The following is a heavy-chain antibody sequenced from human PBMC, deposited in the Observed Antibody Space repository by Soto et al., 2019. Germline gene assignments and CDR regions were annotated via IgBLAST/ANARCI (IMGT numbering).Heavy chain of an antibody. D-gene: IGHD3-3*01. Sequence: SETLSLTCTVSGGSLNTYYWSWIRQPPGKGLEWIGYIYYSGSTNYNPSLQSRVTISVDTSKSQFSLRLSSVTAADTAVYYCARGGDFWSGYATQRNWFDPWGQGTLVTVSS. J-gene: IGHJ5*02. CDR1: GGSLNTYY. CDR2: IYYSGST. CDR3: ARGGDFWSGYATQRNWFDP. V-gene: IGHV4-59*01.